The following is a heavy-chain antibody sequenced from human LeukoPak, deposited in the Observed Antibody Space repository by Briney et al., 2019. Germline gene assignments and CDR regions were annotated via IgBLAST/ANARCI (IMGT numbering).Heavy chain of an antibody. CDR2: ISPYNGNT. CDR3: ARDGGYFDY. Sequence: GASVKVSCKASGYTFRSYGSSWVRQAPGQGLEWMGWISPYNGNTNYAQRFQGRVTMTTDTSTSTAYMELRSLRFDDTAVYYCARDGGYFDYWGRGTLVTVFS. V-gene: IGHV1-18*01. CDR1: GYTFRSYG. J-gene: IGHJ4*02.